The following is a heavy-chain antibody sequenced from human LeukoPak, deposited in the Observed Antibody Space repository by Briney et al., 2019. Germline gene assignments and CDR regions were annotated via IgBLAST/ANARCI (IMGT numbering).Heavy chain of an antibody. D-gene: IGHD3-10*01. CDR2: ISGNSGSI. V-gene: IGHV3-9*01. Sequence: PGGSLRLSCAASGFTFDDYAMHWVRQAPGKGLEWVSGISGNSGSIGYADSVKGRFTISRDNAKNSLYLQMNSLRAEDTALYYCAKDTELYTMVRGVNGPTNWYFDLWGRGTLVTVSS. J-gene: IGHJ2*01. CDR1: GFTFDDYA. CDR3: AKDTELYTMVRGVNGPTNWYFDL.